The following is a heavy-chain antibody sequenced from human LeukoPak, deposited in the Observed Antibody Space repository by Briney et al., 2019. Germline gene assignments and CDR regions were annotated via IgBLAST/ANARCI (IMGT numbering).Heavy chain of an antibody. Sequence: GGSLRLSCAASGFTFSSYAMSWVRQAPGKGLEWVSAISDSGGRTYYADSVKGRFTISRDNSKNTLYLQMNSLRAEDTAVYSCAKDGYPGDAFDIWGQGTMVTVSS. V-gene: IGHV3-23*01. D-gene: IGHD5-18*01. CDR2: ISDSGGRT. CDR3: AKDGYPGDAFDI. CDR1: GFTFSSYA. J-gene: IGHJ3*02.